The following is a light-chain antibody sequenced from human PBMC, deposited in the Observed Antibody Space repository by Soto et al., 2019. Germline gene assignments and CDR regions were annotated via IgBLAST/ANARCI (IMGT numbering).Light chain of an antibody. V-gene: IGKV3-20*01. J-gene: IGKJ5*01. CDR3: QRCGSSST. CDR2: GAS. CDR1: QSVNSNY. Sequence: PGERATLSCRASQSVNSNYLAWYQQKPGQAPRLHIYGASSRATGIPDRFSGSGSGTDFTLTISRLEPEDFAVYYCQRCGSSSTFGQGTRLEI.